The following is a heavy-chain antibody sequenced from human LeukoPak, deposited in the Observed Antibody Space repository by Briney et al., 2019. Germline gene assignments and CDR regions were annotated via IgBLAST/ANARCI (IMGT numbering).Heavy chain of an antibody. D-gene: IGHD6-19*01. V-gene: IGHV1-69*13. Sequence: SVKVSCKASGGTFSSYAISWVRQAPGQGLEWMGGIIPIFGTANYAQKFQGRVMITADESTSTAYMELSSLRSEDTAVYYCARRTGYSSGWYEGTWFDPWGQGTLVTVSS. J-gene: IGHJ5*02. CDR1: GGTFSSYA. CDR2: IIPIFGTA. CDR3: ARRTGYSSGWYEGTWFDP.